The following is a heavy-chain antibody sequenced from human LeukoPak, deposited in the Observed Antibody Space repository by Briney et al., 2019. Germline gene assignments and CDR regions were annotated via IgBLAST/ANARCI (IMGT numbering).Heavy chain of an antibody. D-gene: IGHD2-2*01. J-gene: IGHJ3*01. V-gene: IGHV4-39*01. CDR1: GGSISSSSYY. CDR3: ASHKYPVQAFDV. Sequence: SETLSLTCTVSGGSISSSSYYWSWIRQSPGTGLEWIGEIHHSGSTNYNSSLESRVTISIDTSNNQFSLKLTSVTAADTAVYYCASHKYPVQAFDVWGQGTMVTVSS. CDR2: IHHSGST.